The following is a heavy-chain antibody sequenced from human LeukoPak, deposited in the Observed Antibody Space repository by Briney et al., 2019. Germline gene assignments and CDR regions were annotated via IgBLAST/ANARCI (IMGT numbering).Heavy chain of an antibody. CDR1: GGSFSGYY. D-gene: IGHD5-12*01. V-gene: IGHV4-34*01. CDR2: INHSGST. CDR3: ARGRTGRYSGYDYSPKTVYFDY. Sequence: PSETLSLTCAVYGGSFSGYYWSWIRQPPGKGLEWTGEINHSGSTNYNPSLKSRVTISVDTSKNQFSLKLSSVTAADTAVYYCARGRTGRYSGYDYSPKTVYFDYWGQGTLVTVSS. J-gene: IGHJ4*02.